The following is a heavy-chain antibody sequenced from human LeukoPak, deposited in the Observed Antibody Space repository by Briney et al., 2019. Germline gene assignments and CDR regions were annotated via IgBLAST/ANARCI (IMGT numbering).Heavy chain of an antibody. V-gene: IGHV3-30*18. J-gene: IGHJ6*02. D-gene: IGHD3-10*01. Sequence: GGCLRLSCAASEFTFSSYWMSWVRQAPGKGLEWVAVISYDGSNKYYADSVKGRFTISRDNSKNTLYLQMNSLRAEDTAVYYCAKTSYYGSGKYYYYGMDVWGQGTTVTVSS. CDR1: EFTFSSYW. CDR2: ISYDGSNK. CDR3: AKTSYYGSGKYYYYGMDV.